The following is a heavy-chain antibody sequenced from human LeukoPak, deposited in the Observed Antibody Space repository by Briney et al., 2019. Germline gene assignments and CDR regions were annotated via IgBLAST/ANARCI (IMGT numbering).Heavy chain of an antibody. J-gene: IGHJ6*03. Sequence: SETLSLTCTVSGGSISSGSYYWSWIRQPAGKGLEWIGRIYTSGSTNYNPSLKSRVTISVDTSKNQFSLKLSYVTAADTAVYYCAREEVFFEEVAADYYYYYYMDVWGKGTTVTVSS. D-gene: IGHD2-15*01. CDR1: GGSISSGSYY. V-gene: IGHV4-61*02. CDR3: AREEVFFEEVAADYYYYYYMDV. CDR2: IYTSGST.